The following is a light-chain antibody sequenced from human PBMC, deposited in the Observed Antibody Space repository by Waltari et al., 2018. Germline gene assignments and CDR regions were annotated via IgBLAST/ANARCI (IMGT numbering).Light chain of an antibody. CDR3: QSYDSTLNVVV. J-gene: IGLJ2*01. CDR1: SSNIGTGYD. Sequence: QSVLTQPPSVSGAPGQWVTISCTGSSSNIGTGYDVHWYQHLPGTAPKLLINVNTNRPSGVPDRFSCSKSVTSCSLSISGLLAEDEADYFCQSYDSTLNVVVFGGGTKLTVL. V-gene: IGLV1-40*01. CDR2: VNT.